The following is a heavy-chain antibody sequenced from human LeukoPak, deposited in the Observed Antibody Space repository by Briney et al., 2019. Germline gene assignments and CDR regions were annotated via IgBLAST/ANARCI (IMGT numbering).Heavy chain of an antibody. Sequence: GGSLRLSCAASGFSFSNAWMSWVRQAPGKGLEWVGRIKSKTDGGTTDYAAPVKGRFTISRDDSKNTLYLQMNSLKTEDTAVYYCTTPIAAAGNYYYYGTDVWGQGTTVTVSS. CDR3: TTPIAAAGNYYYYGTDV. J-gene: IGHJ6*02. CDR2: IKSKTDGGTT. D-gene: IGHD6-13*01. V-gene: IGHV3-15*01. CDR1: GFSFSNAW.